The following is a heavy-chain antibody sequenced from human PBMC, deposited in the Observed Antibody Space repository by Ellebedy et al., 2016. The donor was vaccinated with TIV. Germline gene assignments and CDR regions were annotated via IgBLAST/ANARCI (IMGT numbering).Heavy chain of an antibody. CDR3: ARYNDFQAGSSMYYFDY. CDR2: INAHTGNT. CDR1: GYNFLSNG. V-gene: IGHV1-18*01. J-gene: IGHJ4*02. D-gene: IGHD3-3*01. Sequence: ASVKVSCKASGYNFLSNGITWVRQAPGQGLEWMGWINAHTGNTNYAQTFQGRFTMTRDTPTATAYMELTSLTSDDTAVYYCARYNDFQAGSSMYYFDYWGQGTPVIVSP.